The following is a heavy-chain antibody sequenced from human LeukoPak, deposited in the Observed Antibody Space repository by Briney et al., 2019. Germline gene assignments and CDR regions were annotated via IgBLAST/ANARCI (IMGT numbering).Heavy chain of an antibody. D-gene: IGHD1-14*01. CDR3: ARGYLREPFDS. CDR1: GFTVSTNY. V-gene: IGHV3-53*01. J-gene: IGHJ4*02. CDR2: VYSGGST. Sequence: GGSLRLSCAAFGFTVSTNYMSWARQAPGKGLEWVSVVYSGGSTHYADSVKGRFTISRDNSKNTLYLQMNRLRGEDTAVYYCARGYLREPFDSWGQGTLVTVSS.